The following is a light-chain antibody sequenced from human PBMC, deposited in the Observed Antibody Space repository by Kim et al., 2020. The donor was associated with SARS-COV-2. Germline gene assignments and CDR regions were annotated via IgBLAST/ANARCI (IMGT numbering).Light chain of an antibody. CDR2: QDS. Sequence: SYELTQPHSVSVSPGQTARITCSGDKLGDKYACWYQQTPGQSPVLVIYQDSKRPSGIPERFSGSNSGNTATLTISGTQAMDEADYYCQAWDSSTAVFGGGTQRTVL. CDR1: KLGDKY. CDR3: QAWDSSTAV. J-gene: IGLJ3*02. V-gene: IGLV3-1*01.